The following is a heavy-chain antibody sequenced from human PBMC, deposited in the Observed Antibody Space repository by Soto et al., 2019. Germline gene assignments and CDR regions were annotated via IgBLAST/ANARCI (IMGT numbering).Heavy chain of an antibody. V-gene: IGHV1-69*01. D-gene: IGHD3-22*01. CDR1: VGTFSSYA. Sequence: QVQLVQSGAEVKKPVSSVKVSCKASVGTFSSYAISWVRQAPGQGLEWMGGIIPIFGTANYAQKFQGRVTITADESTSTAYMELSSLRSEDTAVYYCARVLDSSGFDDAFDIWGQGTMVTVSS. CDR2: IIPIFGTA. CDR3: ARVLDSSGFDDAFDI. J-gene: IGHJ3*02.